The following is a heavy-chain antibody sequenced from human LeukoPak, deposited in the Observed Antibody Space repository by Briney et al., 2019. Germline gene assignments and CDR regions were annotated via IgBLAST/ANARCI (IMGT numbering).Heavy chain of an antibody. V-gene: IGHV1-2*02. CDR3: ARGSSNARGVNWFDP. Sequence: GASVKVSCKASGYTFSSYGISWLRQAPGQGLEWMGWINPNSGGTNYAQKFQGRVTMTRDTSISTAYMDLSRLRSDDTAVYYCARGSSNARGVNWFDPWGQGTLVTVSS. D-gene: IGHD6-13*01. CDR2: INPNSGGT. J-gene: IGHJ5*02. CDR1: GYTFSSYG.